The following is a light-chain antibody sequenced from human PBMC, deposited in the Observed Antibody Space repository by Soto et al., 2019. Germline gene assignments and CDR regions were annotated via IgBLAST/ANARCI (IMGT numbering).Light chain of an antibody. CDR2: DVS. CDR3: SSYTGSTTVV. Sequence: QSALTQPASVSGSPGQSITISCTGTSSDVGAYSYVSWYQQHPGKAPKLMIYDVSDRPSGVSNRFSGSKSGNTASLTISGLQAEDEADYYCSSYTGSTTVVFGGGTKLTVL. V-gene: IGLV2-14*03. CDR1: SSDVGAYSY. J-gene: IGLJ2*01.